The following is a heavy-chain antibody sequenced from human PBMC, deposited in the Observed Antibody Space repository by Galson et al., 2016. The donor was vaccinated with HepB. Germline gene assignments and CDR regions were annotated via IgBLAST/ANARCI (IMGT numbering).Heavy chain of an antibody. CDR2: VWHDGSNI. V-gene: IGHV3-33*06. CDR1: GFIFSDYG. J-gene: IGHJ4*02. D-gene: IGHD3-16*01. CDR3: AKETSNWGQYYFDY. Sequence: SLRLSCAASGFIFSDYGMHWVRQAPGKGLEWVAVVWHDGSNINYEDSVKGRFTISRDHFKNTLDLQMNSLRAEDTAVYYCAKETSNWGQYYFDYWGQGTLVSVSS.